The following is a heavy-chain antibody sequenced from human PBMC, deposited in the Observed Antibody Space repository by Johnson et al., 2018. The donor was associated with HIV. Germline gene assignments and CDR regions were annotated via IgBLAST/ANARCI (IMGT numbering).Heavy chain of an antibody. CDR3: AKKLGVGGGSNKAFDT. D-gene: IGHD2-15*01. Sequence: VQLVESGGGLVQPGGSLRLSCVASGLTFSSYGMSWVRQAPGKGPEWVSGISGSGGSTYYADSVKGRFTISRDNSKNTLYLQMNSLRAECTAVDYCAKKLGVGGGSNKAFDTGGQGTMVTVSS. CDR2: ISGSGGST. J-gene: IGHJ3*02. V-gene: IGHV3-23*04. CDR1: GLTFSSYG.